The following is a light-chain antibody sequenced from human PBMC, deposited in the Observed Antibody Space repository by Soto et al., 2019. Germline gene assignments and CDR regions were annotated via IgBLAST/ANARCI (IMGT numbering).Light chain of an antibody. CDR1: QSISSR. V-gene: IGKV1-5*01. Sequence: DIQLTQSPCTLSASAGDRVTITCRASQSISSRLAWYQQKPGKAPQLLIYDASSWESGVPSRLMGSGSGTEFTLTISSLKPEDFPSYSCLREYRVPPWTFGKGTKLE. J-gene: IGKJ1*01. CDR2: DAS. CDR3: LREYRVPPWT.